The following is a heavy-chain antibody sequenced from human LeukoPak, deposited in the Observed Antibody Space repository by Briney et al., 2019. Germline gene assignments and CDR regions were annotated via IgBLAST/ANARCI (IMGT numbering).Heavy chain of an antibody. CDR1: GYTFTSYD. CDR2: MNPNSGNT. J-gene: IGHJ6*03. V-gene: IGHV1-8*01. D-gene: IGHD6-19*01. CDR3: ARSGWSPDYYYYYMDV. Sequence: ASVKVSCKASGYTFTSYDINWVRQATGQGLEWMGWMNPNSGNTGYAQKFQGRVTMTRNTSISTAYMELSSLRSEDTAVYYCARSGWSPDYYYYYMDVWGKGTTATVSS.